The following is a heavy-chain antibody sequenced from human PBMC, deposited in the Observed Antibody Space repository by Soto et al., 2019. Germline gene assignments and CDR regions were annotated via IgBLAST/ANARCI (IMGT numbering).Heavy chain of an antibody. J-gene: IGHJ6*02. CDR3: ASSTTVNTYYYYGMDV. CDR2: IIPIFGTA. CDR1: GGTFSSYA. V-gene: IGHV1-69*12. Sequence: QVQLVQSGAEVKKLGSSVKVSCKASGGTFSSYAISWVRQAPGQGLEWMGGIIPIFGTANYAQKFQGRVTITADESTSTAYMELSSLRSEDTAVYYCASSTTVNTYYYYGMDVWGQGTTVTVSS. D-gene: IGHD4-4*01.